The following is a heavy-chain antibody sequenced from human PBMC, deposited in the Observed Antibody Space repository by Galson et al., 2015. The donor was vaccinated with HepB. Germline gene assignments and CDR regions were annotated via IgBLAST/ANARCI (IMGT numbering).Heavy chain of an antibody. J-gene: IGHJ4*02. V-gene: IGHV3-49*04. CDR3: TTWAGRDRSEFDH. Sequence: SLRLSCATSGFAFGDYGMSWVRQAPGKGLEWISSITSKVYGGTKEYAASVRGRFSVSTDDSGTIAYLQMNSLKIEDTAVYYCTTWAGRDRSEFDHWGQGTLVTVSS. CDR1: GFAFGDYG. D-gene: IGHD6-19*01. CDR2: ITSKVYGGTK.